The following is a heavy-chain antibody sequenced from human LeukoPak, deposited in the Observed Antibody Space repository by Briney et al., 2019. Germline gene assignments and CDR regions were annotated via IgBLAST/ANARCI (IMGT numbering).Heavy chain of an antibody. CDR2: ISSSGSAT. V-gene: IGHV3-48*03. J-gene: IGHJ4*02. CDR1: GFTFSIYE. Sequence: GGSLRLSCAASGFTFSIYEMNWVRQAPGKGLEWVSNISSSGSATYYADSVKGRFTISRDNAKNSLYLQMNSLRAEDTAVYYCARGGSYSDYWGQGTLVTVSS. D-gene: IGHD3-10*01. CDR3: ARGGSYSDY.